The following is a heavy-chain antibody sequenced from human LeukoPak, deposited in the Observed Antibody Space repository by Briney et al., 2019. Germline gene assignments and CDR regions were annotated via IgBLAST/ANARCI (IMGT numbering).Heavy chain of an antibody. D-gene: IGHD3-22*01. CDR1: GFTFSSYG. Sequence: GGSLRLSCAASGFTFSSYGMHWVRQAPGKGLEWVAAISYDGSNKYYADSVKGRFTISRDNSKNTLYLQMNSLRVEDTAVYYCAILPHDLTYYYDSSGYLFDYWGQGTLVTVSS. V-gene: IGHV3-30*03. CDR2: ISYDGSNK. J-gene: IGHJ4*02. CDR3: AILPHDLTYYYDSSGYLFDY.